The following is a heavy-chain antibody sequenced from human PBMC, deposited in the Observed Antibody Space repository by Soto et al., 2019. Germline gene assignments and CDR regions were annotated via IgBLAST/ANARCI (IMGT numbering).Heavy chain of an antibody. Sequence: ASVNVSCKASGYTFTGYYMHWVRQAPGQGLEWMGWINPNSGGTNYAQKFQGWVTMTRDTSISTAYMELSRLRSDDTAVYYCARGRPYYYDSSGYSYDYWGQGTLVTVSS. V-gene: IGHV1-2*04. D-gene: IGHD3-22*01. CDR2: INPNSGGT. CDR1: GYTFTGYY. J-gene: IGHJ4*02. CDR3: ARGRPYYYDSSGYSYDY.